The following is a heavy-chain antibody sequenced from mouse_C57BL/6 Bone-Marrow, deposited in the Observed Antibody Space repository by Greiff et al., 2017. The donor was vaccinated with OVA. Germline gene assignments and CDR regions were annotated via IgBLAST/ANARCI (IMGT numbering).Heavy chain of an antibody. CDR1: GFNIKDDY. CDR3: TYGLYAMDY. D-gene: IGHD1-1*02. V-gene: IGHV14-4*01. J-gene: IGHJ4*01. Sequence: EVQLQESGAELVRPGASVKLSCTASGFNIKDDYMHWVKQRPEQGLEWIGWIDPENGDTEYASKFQGKAPITADTSSNTAYLQLSSLTSEDTAVYYCTYGLYAMDYWGQGTSVTVSS. CDR2: IDPENGDT.